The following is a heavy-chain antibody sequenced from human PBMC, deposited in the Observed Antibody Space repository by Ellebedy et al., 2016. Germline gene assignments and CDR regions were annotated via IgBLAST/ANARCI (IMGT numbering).Heavy chain of an antibody. J-gene: IGHJ4*02. CDR1: GYTFTSYY. Sequence: ASVKVSCKASGYTFTSYYMHWVRQAPGQGLEWMGIINPSGGSTSYAQKFQGRVTMTRDTSTSTVYMELRSLRSDDTAVYYCAKRGWFGESYFDYWGQGTLVTVSS. V-gene: IGHV1-46*01. D-gene: IGHD3-10*01. CDR2: INPSGGST. CDR3: AKRGWFGESYFDY.